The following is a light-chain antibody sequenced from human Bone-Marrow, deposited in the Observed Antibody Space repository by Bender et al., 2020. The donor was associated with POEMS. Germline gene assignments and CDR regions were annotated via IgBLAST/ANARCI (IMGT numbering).Light chain of an antibody. CDR2: DDK. CDR3: CSFAGGPYV. V-gene: IGLV2-8*01. J-gene: IGLJ1*01. Sequence: QSALTQPPSASGSPGQSVTISCTGASNDVGTYNYVSWYQQHPGKAPKVLVYDDKSRPSGVPPRFSASKSGNVAFLTISRRHTEDEADYYCCSFAGGPYVFGTGT. CDR1: SNDVGTYNY.